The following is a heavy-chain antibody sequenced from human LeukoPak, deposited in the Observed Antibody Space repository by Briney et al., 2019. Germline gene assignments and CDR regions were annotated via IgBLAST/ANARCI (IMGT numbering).Heavy chain of an antibody. CDR3: ARDRSHYYYYMDV. CDR1: GGSISSSSYS. CDR2: MYYSGST. J-gene: IGHJ6*03. Sequence: SETLSLTCTVSGGSISSSSYSWGWIRQPPGKGLEWIGNMYYSGSTYYNPSLKSRVTISVDTSKNQFSLKLTSVTAADTAVYYCARDRSHYYYYMDVWGKGTTVTVSS. V-gene: IGHV4-39*07.